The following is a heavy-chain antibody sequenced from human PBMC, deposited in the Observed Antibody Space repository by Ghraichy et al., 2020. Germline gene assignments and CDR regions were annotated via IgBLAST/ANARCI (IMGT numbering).Heavy chain of an antibody. CDR2: ASYGGGSP. CDR3: ARHDPFNISERYYEW. V-gene: IGHV4-39*01. J-gene: IGHJ4*02. D-gene: IGHD3-9*01. CDR1: GASITVNTYY. Sequence: SETLSLTCTVSGASITVNTYYWGWIRQSPGKGLEWIGSASYGGGSPFYSPALKSRVSISIDTSKTEFSLRLTSVTVADTAVYYCARHDPFNISERYYEWWGQGILVTVSS.